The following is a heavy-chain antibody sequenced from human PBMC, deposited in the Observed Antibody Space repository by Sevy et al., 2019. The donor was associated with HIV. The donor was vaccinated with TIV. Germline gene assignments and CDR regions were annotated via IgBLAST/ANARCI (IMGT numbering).Heavy chain of an antibody. Sequence: GGSLRLSCAASGFSFSSYWMTWLRQAPGKGLEWVGNINEDGSEKYYVESVKGRFTISRDNAKNSMYLQMNSLRADDTAGGYCARDEGVYCGQGTLVTVSS. J-gene: IGHJ4*02. CDR3: ARDEGVY. V-gene: IGHV3-7*01. CDR1: GFSFSSYW. CDR2: INEDGSEK.